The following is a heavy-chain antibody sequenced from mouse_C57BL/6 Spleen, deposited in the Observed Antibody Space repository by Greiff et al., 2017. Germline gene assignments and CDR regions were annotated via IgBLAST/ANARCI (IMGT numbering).Heavy chain of an antibody. CDR2: IYPSDSET. V-gene: IGHV1-61*01. D-gene: IGHD1-1*01. CDR1: GYTFTSYW. Sequence: VQLQQPGAELVRPGSSVKLSCKASGYTFTSYWMDWVKQRPGQGLEWIGNIYPSDSETHYNQKFKDKATLTADKSSSTAYMQLSSLTSEDSAVYSCARGGYGSSPWFAYWGQGTLVTVSA. J-gene: IGHJ3*01. CDR3: ARGGYGSSPWFAY.